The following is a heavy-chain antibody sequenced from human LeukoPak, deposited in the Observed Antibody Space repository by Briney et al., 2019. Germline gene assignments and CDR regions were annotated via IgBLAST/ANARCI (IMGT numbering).Heavy chain of an antibody. CDR3: AREVRFLEWSDAFDI. CDR2: IYYSGST. J-gene: IGHJ3*02. CDR1: GGSISGYY. D-gene: IGHD3-3*01. Sequence: SQTLSLTCTVSGGSISGYYWSWIRQPPGKGLEWIGYIYYSGSTNYNPSLKSRVTISVDTSKNQFSLKLSSVAAADTAVYYCAREVRFLEWSDAFDIWGQGTMVTVSS. V-gene: IGHV4-59*12.